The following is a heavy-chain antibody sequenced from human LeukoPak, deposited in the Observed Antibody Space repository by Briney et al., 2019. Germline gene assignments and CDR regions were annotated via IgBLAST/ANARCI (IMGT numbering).Heavy chain of an antibody. J-gene: IGHJ6*02. Sequence: GGSLRLSCAASGFSFSSYAMSWVRQAPGKGLEWVSALSGSGGSTYYADSVKGRFTISRDNSKNTLYLQMNSLRAEDTAVYYCAKRARYCSGGSCYYYYGMDVWGQGTTVAVSS. V-gene: IGHV3-23*01. CDR1: GFSFSSYA. CDR2: LSGSGGST. CDR3: AKRARYCSGGSCYYYYGMDV. D-gene: IGHD2-15*01.